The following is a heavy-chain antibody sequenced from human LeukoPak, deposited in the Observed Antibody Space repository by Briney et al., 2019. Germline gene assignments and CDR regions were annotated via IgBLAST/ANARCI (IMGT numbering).Heavy chain of an antibody. Sequence: ASVKVSCKASGYTFTGYYMHWVRQAPGQGLEWMGWINPNSGGTNYAQKFQGRVTMTRDTSISTAYMELSRLRSEATAVYYCARGSARRITMVRGVANFDYWGQGTLVTVSS. CDR2: INPNSGGT. V-gene: IGHV1-2*02. D-gene: IGHD3-10*01. CDR1: GYTFTGYY. J-gene: IGHJ4*02. CDR3: ARGSARRITMVRGVANFDY.